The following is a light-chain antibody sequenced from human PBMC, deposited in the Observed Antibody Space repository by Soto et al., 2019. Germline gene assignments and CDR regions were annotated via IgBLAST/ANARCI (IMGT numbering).Light chain of an antibody. CDR3: QQYDNWPIT. Sequence: EMVMTQSPATLSVSPGERATLSCRPSQGVSSNLAWNQQKPGQAPRLLIYGASSRATGIPARFSGSESGTEFTLTISSLQSEDFAVYYCQQYDNWPITFGQGTRLEIK. CDR2: GAS. CDR1: QGVSSN. J-gene: IGKJ5*01. V-gene: IGKV3-15*01.